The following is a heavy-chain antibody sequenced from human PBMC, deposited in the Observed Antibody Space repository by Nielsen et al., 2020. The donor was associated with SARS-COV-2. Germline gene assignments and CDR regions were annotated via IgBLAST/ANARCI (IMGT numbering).Heavy chain of an antibody. V-gene: IGHV4-61*05. D-gene: IGHD5-24*01. CDR2: IFYRGNT. Sequence: SETLSLTCTVSGGSIGSSLHYWAWIRQPPGKGLEWIGYIFYRGNTNYNPSLKSRVTISVDTSKNQFSLKVNSVTAADTAVYYCVRIGMATISVDYWGRGTLVTVSS. CDR3: VRIGMATISVDY. CDR1: GGSIGSSLHY. J-gene: IGHJ4*02.